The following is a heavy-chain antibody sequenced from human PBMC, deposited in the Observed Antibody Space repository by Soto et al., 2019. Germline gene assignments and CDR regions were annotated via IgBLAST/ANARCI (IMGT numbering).Heavy chain of an antibody. CDR3: ARDLGSGYDPGDY. D-gene: IGHD5-12*01. Sequence: QVQLVQSGAEVKKPGSSVKVSCKTSGDMFSGYSISWVRQAPGQGLEWMGGIIPIFGTTNYAQRFHGRVTITADKSTSTVYMELYSLKSEDTAVYYCARDLGSGYDPGDYWGQGTLVTVSS. J-gene: IGHJ4*02. V-gene: IGHV1-69*14. CDR2: IIPIFGTT. CDR1: GDMFSGYS.